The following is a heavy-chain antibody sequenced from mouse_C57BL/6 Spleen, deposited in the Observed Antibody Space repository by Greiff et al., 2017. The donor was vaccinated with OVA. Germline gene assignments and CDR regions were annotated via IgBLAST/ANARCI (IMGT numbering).Heavy chain of an antibody. CDR1: GYTFTAYY. CDR2: IYPGSGNT. D-gene: IGHD1-1*01. J-gene: IGHJ1*03. Sequence: QVQLKQSGAELVRPGASVKLSCKASGYTFTAYYINWVKQRPGQGLEWIARIYPGSGNTYYNEKFKGKATLTAEKSSSTAYMQLSSLTSEDSAVYFCARCSSYWYFDVWGTGTTVTVSS. V-gene: IGHV1-76*01. CDR3: ARCSSYWYFDV.